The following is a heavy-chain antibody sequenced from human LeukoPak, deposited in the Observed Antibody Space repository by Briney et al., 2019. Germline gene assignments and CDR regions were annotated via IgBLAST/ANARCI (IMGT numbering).Heavy chain of an antibody. D-gene: IGHD6-19*01. CDR2: ITNDGSST. J-gene: IGHJ4*02. Sequence: PGGSLRLSCAASGLTFSSHWMHWVRQAPGKGLVWVSRITNDGSSTTYADSVKGRFTISRDNSKNTLYLQMNSLRAEDTAVYYCAKTPGGIAVAAVNYFDYWGQGTLVTVSS. V-gene: IGHV3-74*01. CDR3: AKTPGGIAVAAVNYFDY. CDR1: GLTFSSHW.